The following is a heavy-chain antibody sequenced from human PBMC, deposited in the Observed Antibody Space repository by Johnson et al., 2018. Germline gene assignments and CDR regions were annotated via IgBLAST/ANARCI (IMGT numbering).Heavy chain of an antibody. D-gene: IGHD3-22*01. CDR2: LSSSCGTI. V-gene: IGHV3-11*01. Sequence: QVQLVESGGGLVKPGGSMRLSCAASGFTFSDYYMSCIRRAPGKGLERLSYLSSSCGTIYYADSVGGRFTVSRDNATNALRLQMKSLRAGDTAIYFCAYDSSQMTEILDVWGQVTTVTVFS. J-gene: IGHJ6*02. CDR1: GFTFSDYY. CDR3: AYDSSQMTEILDV.